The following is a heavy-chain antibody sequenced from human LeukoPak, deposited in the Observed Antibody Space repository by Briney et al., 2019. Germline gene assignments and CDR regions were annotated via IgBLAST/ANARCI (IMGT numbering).Heavy chain of an antibody. J-gene: IGHJ4*02. V-gene: IGHV3-7*01. D-gene: IGHD6-19*01. CDR2: IKKDGSEK. Sequence: PGGSLRLSCGASGFTFSSSWMSWVRQAPGKGLEWVANIKKDGSEKYYVDSVKGRFTISRDNAKNLVYLQMDSLRVEDTAVYYCARISTAVAGVDYWGQGTLVTVSS. CDR1: GFTFSSSW. CDR3: ARISTAVAGVDY.